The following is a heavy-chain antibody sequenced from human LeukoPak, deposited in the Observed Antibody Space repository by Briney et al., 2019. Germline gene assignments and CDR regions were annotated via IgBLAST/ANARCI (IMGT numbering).Heavy chain of an antibody. Sequence: ASVKVSCKASGYTFTSYDINWVRQATGQGLEWMGWMNPNSGNTGYAQKFQGRVTMTRNTSISTAYMELSSLRSEDTAVYYCARTEKLTGTHDYWGQGTLVTVSP. D-gene: IGHD1-20*01. CDR2: MNPNSGNT. V-gene: IGHV1-8*01. CDR3: ARTEKLTGTHDY. CDR1: GYTFTSYD. J-gene: IGHJ4*02.